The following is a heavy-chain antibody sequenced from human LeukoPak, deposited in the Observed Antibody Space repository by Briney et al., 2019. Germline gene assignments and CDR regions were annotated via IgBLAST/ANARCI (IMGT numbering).Heavy chain of an antibody. V-gene: IGHV3-21*04. CDR2: ISSSSSYI. D-gene: IGHD2-15*01. CDR3: AKSGLNRFDY. Sequence: PGGSLRLSCPASGFTFSSYSMNWVRQAPGKGLEWVSSISSSSSYIYYADSVKARFTISRDNSKNTLYLQMNSLRAEDTAVYYCAKSGLNRFDYWGQGTLVTVSS. CDR1: GFTFSSYS. J-gene: IGHJ4*02.